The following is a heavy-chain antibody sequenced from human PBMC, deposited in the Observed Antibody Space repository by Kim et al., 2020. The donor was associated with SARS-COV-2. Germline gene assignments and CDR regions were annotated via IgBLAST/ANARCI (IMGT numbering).Heavy chain of an antibody. D-gene: IGHD6-13*01. Sequence: ASVKVSCKASGYTLTNYDITWVRQAPGPGLEWMGGISGYNGHTNYAHKFQGRVTMTTDTSTSTAYMELRSLRSDDSAVYYCARVVAAAGPNFDSWGQGTL. CDR2: ISGYNGHT. CDR3: ARVVAAAGPNFDS. J-gene: IGHJ4*02. V-gene: IGHV1-18*01. CDR1: GYTLTNYD.